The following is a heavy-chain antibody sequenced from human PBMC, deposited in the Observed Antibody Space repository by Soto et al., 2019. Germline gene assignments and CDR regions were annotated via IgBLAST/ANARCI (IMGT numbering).Heavy chain of an antibody. CDR2: ITGSGENT. J-gene: IGHJ6*02. V-gene: IGHV3-23*01. CDR1: GFTFDNYA. Sequence: GGSLRLSCAASGFTFDNYAMNWVRQAPGKGLEWVSGITGSGENTYYADSVKGRFTISRDNSKNTLYVQLNSLRVEDTAVYYCAKVSLGATTITDFYYYGMDVWGQGTMVTVSS. D-gene: IGHD1-26*01. CDR3: AKVSLGATTITDFYYYGMDV.